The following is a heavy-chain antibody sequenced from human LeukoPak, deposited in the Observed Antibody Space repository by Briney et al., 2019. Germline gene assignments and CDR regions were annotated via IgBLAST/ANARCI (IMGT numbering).Heavy chain of an antibody. D-gene: IGHD2-21*02. CDR1: GFAFSVYA. V-gene: IGHV3-23*01. CDR2: INANSGTT. J-gene: IGHJ5*01. CDR3: AKPISGGLAVTADWFHP. Sequence: GGPLRLSCAASGFAFSVYAMSWLRQPPGKGLEWVSAINANSGTTSYAASVRGRFTISRDNSKNALYLQLNTLRADDTATYYCAKPISGGLAVTADWFHPWGQGTLVVVSS.